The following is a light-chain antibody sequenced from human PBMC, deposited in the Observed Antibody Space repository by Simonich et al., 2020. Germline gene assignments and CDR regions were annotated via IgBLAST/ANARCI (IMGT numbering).Light chain of an antibody. CDR3: QQYNSYPYT. CDR2: KAS. V-gene: IGKV1-5*03. CDR1: QSTSSW. Sequence: DIQMTQSPSTLSASVGDRVTITCRASQSTSSWLAWYQQKPGKAPKLLIYKASSLESGVPSRFSGSGSGTEFTLTISSLQPDDFATYYCQQYNSYPYTFGQGTKLEIE. J-gene: IGKJ2*01.